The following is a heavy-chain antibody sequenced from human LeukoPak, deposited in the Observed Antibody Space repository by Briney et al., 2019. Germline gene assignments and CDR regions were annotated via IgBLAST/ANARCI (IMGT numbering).Heavy chain of an antibody. CDR3: ARGASAVGYCSSTSCYTPRY. J-gene: IGHJ4*02. CDR2: ISSSSSYI. V-gene: IGHV3-21*01. Sequence: GGSLRLSCAASGFTFSSYSMNWVRQAPGKGLEWVSSISSSSSYIYYADSVKGRFTIPRDNAKNSLYLQMNSLRAEDTAVYYCARGASAVGYCSSTSCYTPRYWGQGTLVTVSS. CDR1: GFTFSSYS. D-gene: IGHD2-2*02.